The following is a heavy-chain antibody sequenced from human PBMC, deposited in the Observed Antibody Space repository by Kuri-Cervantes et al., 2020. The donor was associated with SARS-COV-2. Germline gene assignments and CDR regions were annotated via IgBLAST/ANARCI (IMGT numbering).Heavy chain of an antibody. CDR3: ARDPPGTVSWYYYMDV. J-gene: IGHJ6*03. CDR1: GFTFGDYA. D-gene: IGHD4-17*01. V-gene: IGHV3-69-1*01. Sequence: GESLKISCTASGFTFGDYAMSWVRQAPGKGLEWVSSISSSSYIYYADSVKGRFTISRDNAKNSLYLQMNSLRAEDTAVYYCARDPPGTVSWYYYMDVWGKGTTVTVSS. CDR2: ISSSSYI.